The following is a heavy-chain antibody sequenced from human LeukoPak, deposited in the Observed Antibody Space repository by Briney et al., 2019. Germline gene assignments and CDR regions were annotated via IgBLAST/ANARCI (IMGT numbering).Heavy chain of an antibody. CDR1: SYTFTSYG. D-gene: IGHD6-19*01. J-gene: IGHJ3*02. Sequence: ASVKVSCKASSYTFTSYGISWVRQAPGQGLEWMGWISAYNSNTNYAQKLQGRVTMTTDTSTRTGYMELRSLRSDDTAVYYCARDRVRYSSGWGDAFDIWGQGTMVTVSS. CDR2: ISAYNSNT. CDR3: ARDRVRYSSGWGDAFDI. V-gene: IGHV1-18*01.